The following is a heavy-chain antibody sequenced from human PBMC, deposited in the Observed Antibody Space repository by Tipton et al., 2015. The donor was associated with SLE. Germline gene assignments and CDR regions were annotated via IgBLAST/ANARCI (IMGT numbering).Heavy chain of an antibody. J-gene: IGHJ4*02. Sequence: LRLSCAVSGGSFSGYAWSWVRQPPGKGLEWIGEVSHSRSTNYNPSLKSRGTISLDTSNNQFSLRLSSVTAADTAVYFCACAPEYGDPNYYFDYWGQGTLVTVSP. CDR3: ACAPEYGDPNYYFDY. CDR2: VSHSRST. D-gene: IGHD4-17*01. CDR1: GGSFSGYA. V-gene: IGHV4-34*01.